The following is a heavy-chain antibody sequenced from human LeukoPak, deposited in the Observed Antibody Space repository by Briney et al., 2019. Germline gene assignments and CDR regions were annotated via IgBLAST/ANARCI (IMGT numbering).Heavy chain of an antibody. J-gene: IGHJ6*03. V-gene: IGHV3-53*01. CDR2: IANDGRT. Sequence: PGGSLRLSCAASGFTVSSNYMSWVRQAPGKGLECVSVIANDGRTYYANSVKGRFTISRDNSRDTLYLQMNSLRAEDTAIYICAKDGGAYPYFLDVWGKGTTVIVSS. D-gene: IGHD2-15*01. CDR3: AKDGGAYPYFLDV. CDR1: GFTVSSNY.